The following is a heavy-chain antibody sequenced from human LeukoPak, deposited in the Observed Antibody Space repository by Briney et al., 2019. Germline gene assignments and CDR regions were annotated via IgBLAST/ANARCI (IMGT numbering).Heavy chain of an antibody. Sequence: GGSLRLSCAASGFTFTSYSMNWVRQAPGKGLEHVSTIGRGGDSTYYADSVKGRFTISGDNSKNALYLQMSSLRPEDTAVYYCVSPVFVNYWGQGTLVTVSS. D-gene: IGHD3-16*02. CDR1: GFTFTSYS. J-gene: IGHJ4*02. CDR2: IGRGGDST. CDR3: VSPVFVNY. V-gene: IGHV3-64D*06.